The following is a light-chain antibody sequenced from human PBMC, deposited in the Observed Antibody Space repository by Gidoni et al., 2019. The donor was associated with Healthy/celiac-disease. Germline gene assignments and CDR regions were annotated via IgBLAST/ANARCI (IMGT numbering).Light chain of an antibody. CDR2: AAS. CDR1: QSISSY. Sequence: DIQMSQSPSSLSASVGDRVTVTRRASQSISSYLNWCQQKPGKAPKLLIYAASSLQSGVPSKLSGSGSGTNFTLTISSLQPEDFATYYCQQNYGTPPGTFGGGTKVEIK. V-gene: IGKV1-39*01. J-gene: IGKJ4*01. CDR3: QQNYGTPPGT.